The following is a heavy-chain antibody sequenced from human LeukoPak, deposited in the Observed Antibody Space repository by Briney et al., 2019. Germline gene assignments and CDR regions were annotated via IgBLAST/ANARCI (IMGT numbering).Heavy chain of an antibody. CDR1: GYTFTSYY. Sequence: ASVKVSCKASGYTFTSYYMHWVRQAPGQGLEWMGWINPNSGATKYAQKFQGRVTMTRDTSNSTAYMELTRLRSDDTAVFYCARQTPTIRALGSWGQGTLVTVSS. V-gene: IGHV1-2*02. CDR2: INPNSGAT. D-gene: IGHD4-23*01. J-gene: IGHJ5*02. CDR3: ARQTPTIRALGS.